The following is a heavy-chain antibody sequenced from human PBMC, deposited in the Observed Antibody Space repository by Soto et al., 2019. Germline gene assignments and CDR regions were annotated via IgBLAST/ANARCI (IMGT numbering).Heavy chain of an antibody. Sequence: QVQLVQSGAEVKKPGSSVKVSCKASGGTFSSYTISWVRQAPGQGLEWMGRIMPILGIANYAQNFQGRVTITADKSTSTSYMELSGLRSEDTAVYYCASVGSRDVWGQGPTVTVSS. D-gene: IGHD7-27*01. CDR3: ASVGSRDV. CDR2: IMPILGIA. J-gene: IGHJ6*02. V-gene: IGHV1-69*02. CDR1: GGTFSSYT.